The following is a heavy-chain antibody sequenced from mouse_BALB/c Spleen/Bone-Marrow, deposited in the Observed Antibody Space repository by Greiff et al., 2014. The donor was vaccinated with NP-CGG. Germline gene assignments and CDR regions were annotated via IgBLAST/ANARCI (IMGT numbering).Heavy chain of an antibody. V-gene: IGHV5-9-3*01. CDR1: GFTFSSYA. Sequence: VQLKESGGGLVKPGGSLKLSCAASGFTFSSYAMSWVRQTPEKRLEWVATISSGGSYTYYPDSVKGRFTISRDNAKNTLYLQMSSLRSEDTAMYYCARQRDGSYAMDYWGQGTSVTVSS. J-gene: IGHJ4*01. D-gene: IGHD2-3*01. CDR2: ISSGGSYT. CDR3: ARQRDGSYAMDY.